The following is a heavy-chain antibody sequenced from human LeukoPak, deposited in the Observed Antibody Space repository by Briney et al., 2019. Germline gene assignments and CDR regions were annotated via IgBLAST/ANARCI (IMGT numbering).Heavy chain of an antibody. CDR1: GFTVSSSY. D-gene: IGHD3-10*01. CDR3: ARVLSGRGSLYDYYYYMDV. CDR2: TYSNGRT. Sequence: GGSLRLSCVASGFTVSSSYMSWVRQAPGKGLEWVSVTYSNGRTYYADSVKGRFTISRDISKNTLYLQMNSLRAEDTAVYYCARVLSGRGSLYDYYYYMDVWGKGTTVTISS. V-gene: IGHV3-53*01. J-gene: IGHJ6*03.